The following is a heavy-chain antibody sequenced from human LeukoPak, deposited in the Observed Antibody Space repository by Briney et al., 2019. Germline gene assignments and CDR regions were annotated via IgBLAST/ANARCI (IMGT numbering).Heavy chain of an antibody. CDR2: VSAYRGST. Sequence: ASVTVSCTASGYTITNYGISWVRQAPGQGLEWMGWVSAYRGSTNYAQKLQGRVTMTTDTSTSTAYMELRSLRSDDTAVYFCARDGAIMGAHAYDCWGQGTLVTVSS. D-gene: IGHD1-26*01. CDR1: GYTITNYG. J-gene: IGHJ4*02. V-gene: IGHV1-18*01. CDR3: ARDGAIMGAHAYDC.